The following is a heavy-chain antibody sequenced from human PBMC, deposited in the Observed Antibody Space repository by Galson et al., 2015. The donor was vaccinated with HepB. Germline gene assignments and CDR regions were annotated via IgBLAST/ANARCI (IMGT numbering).Heavy chain of an antibody. V-gene: IGHV4-34*01. CDR1: GGSFSGYY. CDR3: ARPQLPWARDKAFDI. CDR2: INHSGST. J-gene: IGHJ3*02. Sequence: ETLSLTCAVYGGSFSGYYWSWIRQPPGKGLEWIGEINHSGSTNYNPSLKSRVTISVDTSKNQFSLKLSSVTAADTAVYYCARPQLPWARDKAFDIWGQGTMVTVSS. D-gene: IGHD2-2*01.